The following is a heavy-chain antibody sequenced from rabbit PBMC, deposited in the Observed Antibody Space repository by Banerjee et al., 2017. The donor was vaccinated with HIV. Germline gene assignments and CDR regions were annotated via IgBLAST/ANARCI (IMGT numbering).Heavy chain of an antibody. CDR2: IYISNGST. CDR1: GFDFSSYGV. Sequence: QEQLVESGGGLVQPGGSLKLSCIASGFDFSSYGVSWVRQAPGKGLELIACIYISNGSTWYASWVNGRFTISRSTSLNTVDLKMTSLTAADTATYFCATDTDGYAGYTYGTFNLWGQGTLVTVS. CDR3: ATDTDGYAGYTYGTFNL. D-gene: IGHD7-1*01. J-gene: IGHJ4*01. V-gene: IGHV1S43*01.